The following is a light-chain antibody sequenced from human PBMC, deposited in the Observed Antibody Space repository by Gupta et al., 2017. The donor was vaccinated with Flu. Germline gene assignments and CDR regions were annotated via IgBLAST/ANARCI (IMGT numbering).Light chain of an antibody. Sequence: ERAILSCRASHSVSGNYVAWYQQKPGQAPRLLIFGASSRATGVPDRFRGRVSGRDFTLTISSLDPVDFAVYYCHQYGSSPQTFGQGTTLEIK. V-gene: IGKV3-20*01. CDR3: HQYGSSPQT. J-gene: IGKJ2*01. CDR2: GAS. CDR1: HSVSGNY.